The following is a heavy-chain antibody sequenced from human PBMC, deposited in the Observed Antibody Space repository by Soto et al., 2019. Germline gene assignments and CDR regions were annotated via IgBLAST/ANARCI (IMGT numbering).Heavy chain of an antibody. CDR2: IYHSGST. V-gene: IGHV4-4*02. CDR3: ARVSGSYYYGMDV. D-gene: IGHD1-26*01. J-gene: IGHJ6*02. Sequence: QVQLQESGPGLVKPSGTLSLTCAVSGGSISSSNWWSWVRQPPGKGLEWIGEIYHSGSTNYNPSLQSRVTISVDKAKNQFSLRLTSVTAADTAVYYCARVSGSYYYGMDVWGQGTTVTVSS. CDR1: GGSISSSNW.